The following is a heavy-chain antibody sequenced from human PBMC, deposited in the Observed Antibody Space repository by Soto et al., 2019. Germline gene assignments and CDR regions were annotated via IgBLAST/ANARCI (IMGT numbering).Heavy chain of an antibody. CDR3: ARDELLRFLEWLLSPYGMDV. CDR1: GYTFTSYG. V-gene: IGHV1-18*01. D-gene: IGHD3-3*01. Sequence: ASVKVSCKASGYTFTSYGISWVRQAPGQGLEWMGWISAYNGNTNYAQKLQGRVTMTTDTSTSTAYMELRSLRSDDTALYYCARDELLRFLEWLLSPYGMDVWGQGTTVTV. CDR2: ISAYNGNT. J-gene: IGHJ6*02.